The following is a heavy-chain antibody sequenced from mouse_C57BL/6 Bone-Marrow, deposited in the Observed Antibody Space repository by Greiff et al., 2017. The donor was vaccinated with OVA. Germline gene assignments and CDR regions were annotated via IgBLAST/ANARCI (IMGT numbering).Heavy chain of an antibody. CDR3: ARSTVVPRRDFDY. CDR1: GYTFTSYW. Sequence: QVQLQQPGAELVKPGASVKLSCKASGYTFTSYWMHWVKQRPGQGLEWIGMIHPNSGSTNYNEKFKSKATLTVDKSSSTAYMQLSSLTSEDSAVYYCARSTVVPRRDFDYWGQGTTLTVSS. CDR2: IHPNSGST. J-gene: IGHJ2*01. D-gene: IGHD1-1*01. V-gene: IGHV1-64*01.